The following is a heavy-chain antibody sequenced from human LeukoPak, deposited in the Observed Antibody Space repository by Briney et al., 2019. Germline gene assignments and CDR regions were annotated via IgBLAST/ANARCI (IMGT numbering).Heavy chain of an antibody. CDR2: ISGSGGST. V-gene: IGHV3-23*01. CDR3: AKTSGRIVVSRGTLDY. Sequence: GGSLRLSCAASGFTFSSYAMSWVRQAPGKGLEWVSAISGSGGSTYYAHAVKGRFTISRDNSKKTLYLQMNSLRAEDTAVYYCAKTSGRIVVSRGTLDYWGQGTLVTVSS. D-gene: IGHD2-2*01. J-gene: IGHJ4*02. CDR1: GFTFSSYA.